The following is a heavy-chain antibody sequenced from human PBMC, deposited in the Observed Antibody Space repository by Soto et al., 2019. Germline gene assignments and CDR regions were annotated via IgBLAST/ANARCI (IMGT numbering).Heavy chain of an antibody. D-gene: IGHD2-2*01. CDR1: GGSISSSSYY. J-gene: IGHJ5*02. V-gene: IGHV4-39*01. Sequence: QLQLQESGPGLVKPSETLSLTCTVSGGSISSSSYYWGWIRQPPGKGLEWIGSIYYSGSTYYNPSLKSRLTIPVDTSKNQFSLKLSSVTAADTAVYYCARQDIVVVPAAKRGWFDPWGQGTLVTVSS. CDR3: ARQDIVVVPAAKRGWFDP. CDR2: IYYSGST.